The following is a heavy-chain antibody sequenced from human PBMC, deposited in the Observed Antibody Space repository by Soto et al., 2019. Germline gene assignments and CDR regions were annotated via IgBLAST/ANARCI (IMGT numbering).Heavy chain of an antibody. V-gene: IGHV1-3*01. CDR3: ARACSGCCCYSVYYYYYMDF. Sequence: ASVKVSCKASGYTFTSYAMHWVRQAPGQRLEWMGWINAGNGNTKYSQKFQGRVTITRDTSASTAYMELSSLRSEDTAVYYCARACSGCCCYSVYYYYYMDFWGKGTTVTVSS. CDR1: GYTFTSYA. D-gene: IGHD2-15*01. J-gene: IGHJ6*03. CDR2: INAGNGNT.